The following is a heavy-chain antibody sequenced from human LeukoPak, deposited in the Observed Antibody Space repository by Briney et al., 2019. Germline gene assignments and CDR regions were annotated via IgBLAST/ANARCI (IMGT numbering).Heavy chain of an antibody. CDR1: GFSFTTYW. V-gene: IGHV3-7*01. CDR3: ASGRSLDL. J-gene: IGHJ2*01. Sequence: GGSLRLSCVGSGFSFTTYWINWVRQAPGEGLEWVAHIKEDGREKRYVDSVKGRFTISRDNAKNSLYLQMNRLIAKNTAVYYCASGRSLDLWGRGNLVTVS. D-gene: IGHD1-26*01. CDR2: IKEDGREK.